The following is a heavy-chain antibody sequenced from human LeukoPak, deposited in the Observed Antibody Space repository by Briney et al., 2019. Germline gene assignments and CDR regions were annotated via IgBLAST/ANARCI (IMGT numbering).Heavy chain of an antibody. V-gene: IGHV3-30*18. D-gene: IGHD3-22*01. CDR1: GFTFSSYG. CDR3: AKMNYYDSSGPTGGWFDP. Sequence: GGSLRLFCAASGFTFSSYGMHWVRQAPGKGLEWGAVISYDGSNKYYADSVKGRFTISRDNSKNTLYLQMTSLRAEDTAVYYCAKMNYYDSSGPTGGWFDPWGQGTLVTVSS. J-gene: IGHJ5*02. CDR2: ISYDGSNK.